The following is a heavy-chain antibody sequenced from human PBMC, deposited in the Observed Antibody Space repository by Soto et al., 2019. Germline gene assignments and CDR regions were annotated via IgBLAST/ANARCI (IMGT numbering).Heavy chain of an antibody. CDR3: AIAGAEVTMSCDY. CDR1: GFTFNIFG. Sequence: QIQLVQSGAEVKKPGASVKVSCKTSGFTFNIFGMSWARQAPGQGLEWMGGISAKNGDTSYAQMFQDRVTMTPDTSTSTAYMEVRSLTSDDTGVYYCAIAGAEVTMSCDYWGQGTLVSIST. CDR2: ISAKNGDT. V-gene: IGHV1-18*01. D-gene: IGHD2-21*02. J-gene: IGHJ4*02.